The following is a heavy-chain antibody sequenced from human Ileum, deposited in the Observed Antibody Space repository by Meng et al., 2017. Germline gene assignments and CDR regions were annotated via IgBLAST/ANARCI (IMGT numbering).Heavy chain of an antibody. J-gene: IGHJ4*02. D-gene: IGHD7-27*01. Sequence: QVQLQESGPGLVRPSETFSLICTVSGGSVSTSDYQWGWIRQPPGKGLEWIGYAGTNYNPSLKSRVTISVDTSKRQFSLKLTSVTAADTAVYYCARDHWGSLDYWGQGILVTVSS. V-gene: IGHV4-61*08. CDR3: ARDHWGSLDY. CDR1: GGSVSTSDYQ. CDR2: AGT.